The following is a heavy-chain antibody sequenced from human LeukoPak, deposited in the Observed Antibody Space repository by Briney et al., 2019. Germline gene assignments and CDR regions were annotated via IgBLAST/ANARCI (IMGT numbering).Heavy chain of an antibody. CDR3: ARLRGYGDYESQVTLDY. J-gene: IGHJ4*02. CDR1: GYTFTSYA. CDR2: INTNTGNP. Sequence: ASVTVSCKASGYTFTSYAMHWVRQAPGQGLEWMGWINTNTGNPTYAQGFTGRFVFSLDTTVSTAYLQISSLKAEDTAVYYCARLRGYGDYESQVTLDYWGQGTLVTVSS. D-gene: IGHD4-17*01. V-gene: IGHV7-4-1*02.